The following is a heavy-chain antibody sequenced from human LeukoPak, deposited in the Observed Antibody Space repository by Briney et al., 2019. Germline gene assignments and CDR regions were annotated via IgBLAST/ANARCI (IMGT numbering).Heavy chain of an antibody. Sequence: GGSLRLSCAASGFTVSSNYVSWVRQAPGKGLEWVSVIYSGGSTYYADSVKGRFTISRDNSKNTLYLQMNSLRAEDTAIYYCAKTIPYWYFDLWGHGTLVTVSS. CDR3: AKTIPYWYFDL. D-gene: IGHD5-24*01. CDR2: IYSGGST. CDR1: GFTVSSNY. J-gene: IGHJ2*01. V-gene: IGHV3-53*01.